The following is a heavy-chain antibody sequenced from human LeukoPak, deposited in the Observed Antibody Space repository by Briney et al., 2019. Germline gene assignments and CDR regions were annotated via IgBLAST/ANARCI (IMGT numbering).Heavy chain of an antibody. J-gene: IGHJ4*02. Sequence: SETLSLTCTVSGGSISSGSYYWGWLRQPPGEGLEWIGSIYHSGSTYYNPSLKSRVTISVDTSKNQFSLKLSSVTAADTAVYYCASEFTTVSGTPRQWGQGTLVTVSS. CDR3: ASEFTTVSGTPRQ. V-gene: IGHV4-39*07. D-gene: IGHD4-17*01. CDR2: IYHSGST. CDR1: GGSISSGSYY.